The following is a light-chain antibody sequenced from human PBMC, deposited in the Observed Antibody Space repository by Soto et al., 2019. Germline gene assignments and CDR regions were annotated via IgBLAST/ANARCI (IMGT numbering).Light chain of an antibody. V-gene: IGLV2-14*03. CDR1: SSDIGGYNY. Sequence: QYALTQPASVSGSPGQSITISCTGTSSDIGGYNYVSWYQQHPGKAPKLIIYNFNNRPSGVSSRFSGSKSGNTASLTISGLQAEDEADYYCSSYTSRSTAVFGGGTQLTVL. CDR2: NFN. CDR3: SSYTSRSTAV. J-gene: IGLJ7*01.